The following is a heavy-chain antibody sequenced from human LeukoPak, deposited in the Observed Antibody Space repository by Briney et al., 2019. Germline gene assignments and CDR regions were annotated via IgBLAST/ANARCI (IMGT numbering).Heavy chain of an antibody. CDR2: IYSGGIYNDGTT. J-gene: IGHJ4*02. CDR3: AKVEPGYCSGGSCYLSDY. D-gene: IGHD2-15*01. CDR1: GFTVSSNY. Sequence: GGSLRLSCAASGFTVSSNYMSWVRQAPGKGLEWVSVIYSGGIYNDGTTNYGDSVKGRFTISRDNSKNTLYLQMNSLRAEDTAVYYCAKVEPGYCSGGSCYLSDYWGQGTLVTVSS. V-gene: IGHV3-66*01.